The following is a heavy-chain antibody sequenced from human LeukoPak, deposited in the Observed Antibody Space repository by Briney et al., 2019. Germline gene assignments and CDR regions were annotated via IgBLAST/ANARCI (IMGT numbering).Heavy chain of an antibody. CDR2: MNPNSGAT. J-gene: IGHJ5*02. CDR1: GYPFTSYG. V-gene: IGHV1-8*01. Sequence: ASVKVSCKASGYPFTSYGINWVRQAAGQGLEWMGWMNPNSGATGYAQKFQGRVTMTRDTSIGAAYMELSSPISDDTAVYYCARMDRLSAAPTTDWFDPWGQGTLVTVSS. CDR3: ARMDRLSAAPTTDWFDP. D-gene: IGHD4-11*01.